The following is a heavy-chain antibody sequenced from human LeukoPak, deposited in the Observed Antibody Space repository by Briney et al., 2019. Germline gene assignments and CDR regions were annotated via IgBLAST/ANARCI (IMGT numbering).Heavy chain of an antibody. CDR3: AREPYDFWSGPYMDV. V-gene: IGHV3-74*01. CDR2: INTDGSST. Sequence: GGSLRLSCAASGFTFSSYWMHWVRQAPGKGLVWVSRINTDGSSTSYADSVKGRFTISRDSAKNTLYLQMNSLRAEDTAVYYCAREPYDFWSGPYMDVWGKGTTVTVSS. J-gene: IGHJ6*03. CDR1: GFTFSSYW. D-gene: IGHD3-3*01.